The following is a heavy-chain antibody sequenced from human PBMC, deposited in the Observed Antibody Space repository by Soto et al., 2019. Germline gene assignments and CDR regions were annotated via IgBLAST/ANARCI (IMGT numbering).Heavy chain of an antibody. D-gene: IGHD1-26*01. CDR3: TRISLVGATGGRYFDY. V-gene: IGHV3-72*01. CDR2: IKNKANSYNT. Sequence: VQLVESGGGLVQPGGSLRLSCAASGFIFSDHYMDWVRQAPGKGLEWVGRIKNKANSYNTEYAASVKGRFTISRDDSKNSLYLQMNSLTTEDTAVYYCTRISLVGATGGRYFDYWGQGTLLTVSS. J-gene: IGHJ4*02. CDR1: GFIFSDHY.